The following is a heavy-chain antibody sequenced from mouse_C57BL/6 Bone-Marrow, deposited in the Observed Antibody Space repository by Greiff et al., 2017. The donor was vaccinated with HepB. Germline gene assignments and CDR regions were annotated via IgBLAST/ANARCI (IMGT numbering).Heavy chain of an antibody. Sequence: QVQLQQPGAELVKPGASVNLSCKASGYFFTSYWMHWVKQRPGRGLVWIGRIDPNSGGTKDNEKFKSKATLTVDKPSSTAYMLLSSLTTDDSAVNYCARSDGYRSWFAYWGEGTLVTVSA. CDR3: ARSDGYRSWFAY. V-gene: IGHV1-72*01. CDR1: GYFFTSYW. CDR2: IDPNSGGT. J-gene: IGHJ3*01. D-gene: IGHD2-3*01.